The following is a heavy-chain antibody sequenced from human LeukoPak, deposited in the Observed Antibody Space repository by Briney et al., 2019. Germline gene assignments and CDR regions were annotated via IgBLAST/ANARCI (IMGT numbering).Heavy chain of an antibody. J-gene: IGHJ1*01. CDR1: GFTFGTYW. D-gene: IGHD3-22*01. CDR2: IKSDGST. Sequence: GGSLRLSCAASGFTFGTYWMHWVRQAPGKGLVWVSRIKSDGSTNYADSVKGRFTISRDNANNTLSLQMNSLRPEDTGVYYCARAPSEIGGYYPEYFRHWGQGTLVTVSS. CDR3: ARAPSEIGGYYPEYFRH. V-gene: IGHV3-74*01.